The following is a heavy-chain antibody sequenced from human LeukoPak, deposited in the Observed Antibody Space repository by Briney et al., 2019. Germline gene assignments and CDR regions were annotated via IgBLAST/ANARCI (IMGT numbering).Heavy chain of an antibody. Sequence: GGSLRLSCAASGFTFSSYSMHWVRQAPGKGLEWVSSISSSSSYIYYGDSVKGRFTMSRDNAKNSLYLQMNSLRAEDTAVYYRARGDITAPNYWGQGTLVTVSS. D-gene: IGHD6-13*01. CDR2: ISSSSSYI. J-gene: IGHJ4*02. V-gene: IGHV3-21*01. CDR3: ARGDITAPNY. CDR1: GFTFSSYS.